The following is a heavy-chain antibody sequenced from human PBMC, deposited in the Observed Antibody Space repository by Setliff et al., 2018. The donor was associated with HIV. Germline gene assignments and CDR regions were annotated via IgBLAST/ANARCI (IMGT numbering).Heavy chain of an antibody. CDR2: INPNSGGT. V-gene: IGHV1-2*06. Sequence: GASVKVSCKASGYTFTDYYMHWVRQAPGQGLEWMGRINPNSGGTNYAQKFQGRVTMTRDTSISTAYMELSRLRSDDTAVYYCAREGRRFGHTLGWFDPWGQGTLVTSPQ. J-gene: IGHJ5*02. D-gene: IGHD3-3*01. CDR1: GYTFTDYY. CDR3: AREGRRFGHTLGWFDP.